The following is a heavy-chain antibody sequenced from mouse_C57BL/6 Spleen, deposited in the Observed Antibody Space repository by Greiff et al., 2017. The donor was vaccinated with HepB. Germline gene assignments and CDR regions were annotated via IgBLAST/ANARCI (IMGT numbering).Heavy chain of an antibody. CDR2: IWTGGGT. CDR3: ARTYDGYYEWYFDV. Sequence: VQLQQSGPGLVAPSQSLSITCTVSGFSLTSYAISWVRQPPGKGLEWLGVIWTGGGTNYNSALKSRLSISKDNSKSQVFLKMNSLQTDDTARYYCARTYDGYYEWYFDVWGTGTTVTVSS. CDR1: GFSLTSYA. V-gene: IGHV2-9-1*01. J-gene: IGHJ1*03. D-gene: IGHD2-3*01.